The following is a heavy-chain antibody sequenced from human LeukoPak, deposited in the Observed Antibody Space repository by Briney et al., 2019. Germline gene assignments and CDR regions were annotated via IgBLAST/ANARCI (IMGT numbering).Heavy chain of an antibody. V-gene: IGHV5-51*01. D-gene: IGHD6-13*01. Sequence: GESLKISCQGSGYRFTSYWIGWVRPMPGKGLEWMGIIYPGDSDTKYSPSFQGQVTISADKSISTAYLQWSSLKASDTAMYYCARRSSSWDRYDNWGQGTLVTVSS. CDR3: ARRSSSWDRYDN. CDR1: GYRFTSYW. CDR2: IYPGDSDT. J-gene: IGHJ4*02.